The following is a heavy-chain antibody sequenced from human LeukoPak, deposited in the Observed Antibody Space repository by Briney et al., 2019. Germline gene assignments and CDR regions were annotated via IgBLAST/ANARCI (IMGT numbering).Heavy chain of an antibody. D-gene: IGHD6-6*01. CDR2: IYTSGST. CDR3: ARSSIAEPGYYYYMDV. Sequence: SETLSLTCTVSGGSISSYYWSWIRPPARKGLEWIVRIYTSGSTNYNPSLTSRVTMSVDTSKNQFSLKLSSVTAADTAVYYCARSSIAEPGYYYYMDVWGKGTTVTVSS. J-gene: IGHJ6*03. CDR1: GGSISSYY. V-gene: IGHV4-4*07.